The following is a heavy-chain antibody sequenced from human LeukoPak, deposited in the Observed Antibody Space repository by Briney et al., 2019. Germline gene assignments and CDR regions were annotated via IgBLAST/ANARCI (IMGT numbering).Heavy chain of an antibody. J-gene: IGHJ6*03. D-gene: IGHD3-10*01. CDR2: INYSGST. Sequence: SETLSLTCAVYGGSFSGYYCSWIRQPPGKGLEWIGEINYSGSTNYNPSLKSRVTISVDTSKNQFSLKLSSVTAADTAEYYCASSPLWFGELFGSYYMDVWGKGTTVTISS. CDR1: GGSFSGYY. V-gene: IGHV4-34*01. CDR3: ASSPLWFGELFGSYYMDV.